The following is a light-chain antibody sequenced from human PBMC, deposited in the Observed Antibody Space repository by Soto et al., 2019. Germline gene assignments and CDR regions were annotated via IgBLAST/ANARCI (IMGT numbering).Light chain of an antibody. CDR3: QQYTGSPWT. Sequence: EVVLTQSPGTLSLSPGERATLSCRASQSITSNYLAWYQQKPGQAPRLLIYGAFRRATSIPDRFSGSGSGTDFTLTISRLEPEDFAVYYCQQYTGSPWTFGQGTKVEVK. V-gene: IGKV3-20*01. CDR2: GAF. J-gene: IGKJ1*01. CDR1: QSITSNY.